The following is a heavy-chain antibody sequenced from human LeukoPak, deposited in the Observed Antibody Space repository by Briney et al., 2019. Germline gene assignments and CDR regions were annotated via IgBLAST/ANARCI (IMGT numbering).Heavy chain of an antibody. D-gene: IGHD2-15*01. CDR3: ARVSFADGGYFDY. Sequence: PGRSLRLSCAASGFTFSSYVMHWVRQAPGKGLEWVSSISGSSIYIYYTDSVKGRFTISRDNANNSLYLQMNSLRAEDTAVYYCARVSFADGGYFDYWGQGTLVTVSS. J-gene: IGHJ4*02. CDR1: GFTFSSYV. CDR2: ISGSSIYI. V-gene: IGHV3-21*01.